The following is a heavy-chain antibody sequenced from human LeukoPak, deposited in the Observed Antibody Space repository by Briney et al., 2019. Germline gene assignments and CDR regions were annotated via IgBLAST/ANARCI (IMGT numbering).Heavy chain of an antibody. V-gene: IGHV3-23*01. Sequence: PGGSLRLSCAASGSTFSSYAMTWVRQAPGRGLEWVSGISGSGGSTYYADSVKGRFTISRDNSKNTLYLQMNSLRAEDTAVYYCAKDMARPGYHFDYWGQGTLVTVSS. CDR3: AKDMARPGYHFDY. D-gene: IGHD1-1*01. CDR1: GSTFSSYA. J-gene: IGHJ4*02. CDR2: ISGSGGST.